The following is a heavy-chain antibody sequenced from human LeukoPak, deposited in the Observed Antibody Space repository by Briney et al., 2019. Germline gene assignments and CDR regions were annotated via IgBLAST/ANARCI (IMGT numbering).Heavy chain of an antibody. CDR3: ARDPPSRGTRYFDY. CDR2: ISSTSSSI. D-gene: IGHD3-16*01. V-gene: IGHV3-21*01. J-gene: IGHJ4*02. Sequence: GGSLRLSCAASGFTFSSYAMHWVRQAPGTGLEGVSSISSTSSSITYTDSVKGRFTISRDNANNSMYLQMDSLRAEDTAVYYCARDPPSRGTRYFDYWGQGTLVTVSS. CDR1: GFTFSSYA.